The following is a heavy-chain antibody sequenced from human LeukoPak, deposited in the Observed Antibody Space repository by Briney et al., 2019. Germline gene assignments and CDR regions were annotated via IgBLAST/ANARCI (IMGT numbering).Heavy chain of an antibody. CDR2: ISISGTAI. V-gene: IGHV3-48*02. Sequence: PGGSLRLSCAASGFTFNTYTMSWVRQAPGKGLEWLSYISISGTAIIYADSVRGRFTVSRDNAKNSQYLQMNSLRDEDTAVYYCARVGGWSWFDPWGQGTLVTVSS. J-gene: IGHJ5*02. CDR1: GFTFNTYT. D-gene: IGHD6-19*01. CDR3: ARVGGWSWFDP.